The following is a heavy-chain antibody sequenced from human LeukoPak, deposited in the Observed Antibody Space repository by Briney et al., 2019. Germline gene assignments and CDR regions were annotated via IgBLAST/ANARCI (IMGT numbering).Heavy chain of an antibody. CDR1: GGTFSSYA. J-gene: IGHJ4*02. D-gene: IGHD4-23*01. CDR2: IIPIFGTA. CDR3: ASPQAGGNLDYFDY. Sequence: ASVKVSCKASGGTFSSYAISWVRQAPGQGLEWMGRIIPIFGTANYAQKFQGRVTITTDESTSTAYMELSSLRSEDTAVYHCASPQAGGNLDYFDYWGQGTLVTVSS. V-gene: IGHV1-69*05.